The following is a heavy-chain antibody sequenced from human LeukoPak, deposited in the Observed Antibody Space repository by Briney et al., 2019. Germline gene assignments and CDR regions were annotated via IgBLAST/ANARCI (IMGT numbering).Heavy chain of an antibody. CDR1: GFTFRIYS. CDR2: ISSSSSYI. J-gene: IGHJ4*02. D-gene: IGHD2-2*02. V-gene: IGHV3-21*01. Sequence: GGSLRLSCAASGFTFRIYSMNWVRQAPGKGLEWVSSISSSSSYIYYADSVKGRFTISRDNAKNSLYLQMNSLRAEDTAVYYCARVGIVVVPAAINFADYWGQGTLVTVSS. CDR3: ARVGIVVVPAAINFADY.